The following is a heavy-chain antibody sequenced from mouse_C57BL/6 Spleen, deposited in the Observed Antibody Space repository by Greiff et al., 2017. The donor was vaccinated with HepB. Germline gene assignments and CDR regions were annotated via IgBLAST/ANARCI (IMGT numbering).Heavy chain of an antibody. CDR1: GFSLTSYG. CDR3: ASSYGSRGAWFAY. Sequence: QVQLKQPGPGLVQPSQSLSITCTVSGFSLTSYGVHWVRQSPGKGLEWLGVIWSGGSTDYNAAFISRLSIIKDNSKSQVFFKMNRLQADDTAIYYCASSYGSRGAWFAYWGQGTLVTVSA. CDR2: IWSGGST. V-gene: IGHV2-2*01. J-gene: IGHJ3*01. D-gene: IGHD1-1*01.